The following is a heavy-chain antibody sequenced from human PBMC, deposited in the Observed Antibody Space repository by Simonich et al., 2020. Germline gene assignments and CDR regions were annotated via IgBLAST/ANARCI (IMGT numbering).Heavy chain of an antibody. CDR1: GFTFSSYA. CDR2: ISGSGGGT. Sequence: GGGLVQPGGSLRLSCAASGFTFSSYAMSWVRQAPGKGLEWVSAISGSGGGTYYADSVKGRFTISRDNSKNTLYLQMNSLRAEDTAVYYCAKDLGERITMIVVVIDAFDIWGQGTMVTVSS. J-gene: IGHJ3*02. D-gene: IGHD3-22*01. CDR3: AKDLGERITMIVVVIDAFDI. V-gene: IGHV3-23*01.